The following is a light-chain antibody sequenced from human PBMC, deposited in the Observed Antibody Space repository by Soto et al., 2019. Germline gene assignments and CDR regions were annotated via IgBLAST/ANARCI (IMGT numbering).Light chain of an antibody. CDR3: QQYGSSPWT. CDR2: GAS. CDR1: QRLSSSY. J-gene: IGKJ1*01. Sequence: IVLTQSPYTVSLSPWKRATLSCRASQRLSSSYLAWYQQKLGQAPRLLVYGASSRAIGIPDRFSGSGSGTDFTLTISRLESEDFAVYYCQQYGSSPWTFGQGTKVDIK. V-gene: IGKV3-20*01.